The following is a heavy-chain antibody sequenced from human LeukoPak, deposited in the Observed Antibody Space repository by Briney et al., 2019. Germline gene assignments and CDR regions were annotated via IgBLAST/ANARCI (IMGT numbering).Heavy chain of an antibody. CDR1: GFTFSSYG. D-gene: IGHD3-22*01. Sequence: PGGSLRLSCAASGFTFSSYGMHWVRQAPGKGLEWVAVIWYDGSNKYYADSVKGRFTISRDSSKNTLYLQMNSLRAEDTAVYYCAREPDSYYDSSGYYPYYYGMDVWGQGTTVTVSS. V-gene: IGHV3-33*08. J-gene: IGHJ6*02. CDR2: IWYDGSNK. CDR3: AREPDSYYDSSGYYPYYYGMDV.